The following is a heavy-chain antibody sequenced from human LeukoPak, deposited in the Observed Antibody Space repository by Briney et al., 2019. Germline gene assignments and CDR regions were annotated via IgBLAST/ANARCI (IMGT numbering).Heavy chain of an antibody. CDR3: VRDYYYGSGAGGYGY. Sequence: PGGSLRLSCAASGFTFSNYAMSWVRQAPGKGLEWVANIKEDGSGEYYVDSVKGRFTISRDNAKNSLYLQMNSLRAEDTAVYYCVRDYYYGSGAGGYGYWGQGTLVTVSS. J-gene: IGHJ4*02. CDR2: IKEDGSGE. CDR1: GFTFSNYA. V-gene: IGHV3-7*01. D-gene: IGHD3-10*01.